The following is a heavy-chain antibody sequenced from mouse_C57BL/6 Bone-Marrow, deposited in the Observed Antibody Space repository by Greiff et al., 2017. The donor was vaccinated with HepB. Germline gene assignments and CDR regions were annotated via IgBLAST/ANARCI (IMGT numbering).Heavy chain of an antibody. J-gene: IGHJ2*01. V-gene: IGHV14-4*01. Sequence: VQLQQSGAELVRPGASVKLSCTASGFNIKDDYMHWVKQRPEQGLEWIGWIDPENGDTEYASKFQGKATITADTSSNTAYLQLSSLTSEDTAVYYCTTNEGVFFDYWGQGNTLTVSS. CDR3: TTNEGVFFDY. CDR1: GFNIKDDY. CDR2: IDPENGDT.